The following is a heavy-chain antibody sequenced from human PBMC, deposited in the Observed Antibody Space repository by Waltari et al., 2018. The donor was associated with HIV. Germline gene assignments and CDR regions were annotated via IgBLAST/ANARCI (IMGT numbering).Heavy chain of an antibody. CDR3: ARGSYCGGDCYSGGDWFDP. CDR2: INTNTGTP. D-gene: IGHD2-21*02. V-gene: IGHV7-4-1*02. J-gene: IGHJ5*02. Sequence: QVQLVQSGSELKKPGASVNVFCKASGYTFINYAMNWVLQAPGQGLEWMGWINTNTGTPTYAQGFTVRFVFSLDTSVRTAYLQISSLKAEDTAVYYCARGSYCGGDCYSGGDWFDPWGQGTLVTVSS. CDR1: GYTFINYA.